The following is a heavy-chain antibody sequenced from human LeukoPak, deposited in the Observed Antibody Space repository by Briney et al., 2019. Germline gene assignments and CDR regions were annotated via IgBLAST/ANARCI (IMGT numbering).Heavy chain of an antibody. CDR3: ATEKFEGYDSSGPNY. V-gene: IGHV1-69*13. Sequence: SVKVSCKASGGTFSSYAISWVRQAPGQGLEWMGGIIPIFGTANYAQKFQGRVTITADESTSTAYMELSSLRSEDTAVYYCATEKFEGYDSSGPNYWGQGTLVTVSS. J-gene: IGHJ4*02. CDR1: GGTFSSYA. CDR2: IIPIFGTA. D-gene: IGHD3-22*01.